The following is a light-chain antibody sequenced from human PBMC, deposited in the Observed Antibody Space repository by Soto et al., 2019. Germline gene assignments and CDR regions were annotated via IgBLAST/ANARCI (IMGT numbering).Light chain of an antibody. V-gene: IGKV1-9*01. CDR1: QGIGTY. CDR2: ASS. CDR3: QQVDSYPRT. J-gene: IGKJ1*01. Sequence: IRLSQSPSSVSASVGDRATVTCRASQGIGTYLVWYQQKRGKAPTVLIYASSTLQTGVPSRFSGSGSGTDFSLTISSLHPEDVATYYCQQVDSYPRTFGQGTKVDIK.